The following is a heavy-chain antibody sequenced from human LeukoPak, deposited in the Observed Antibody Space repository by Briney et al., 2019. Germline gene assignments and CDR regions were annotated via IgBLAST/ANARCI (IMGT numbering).Heavy chain of an antibody. V-gene: IGHV4-30-2*01. Sequence: SQTLSLTCTVSGGSISSGGYYWSWIRQPPGKGLEWIGYIYHSGSTYYNPSLKSRVTISVDTSKNQFSLKLSSVTAADTAVYYCAATVDTAMKEGYYFDYWGQGTLVTVSS. CDR2: IYHSGST. CDR1: GGSISSGGYY. CDR3: AATVDTAMKEGYYFDY. J-gene: IGHJ4*02. D-gene: IGHD5-18*01.